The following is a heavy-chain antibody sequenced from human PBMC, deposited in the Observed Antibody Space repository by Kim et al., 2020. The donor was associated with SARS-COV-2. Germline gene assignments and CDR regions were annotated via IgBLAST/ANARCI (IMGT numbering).Heavy chain of an antibody. V-gene: IGHV3-7*01. CDR1: GFTFSSYW. CDR3: AREGDPITMIVVALYY. D-gene: IGHD3-22*01. Sequence: GGSLRLSCAASGFTFSSYWMSWVRQAPGKGLEWVAHIKQDGSEKYYVDSVKGRFTISRDNAKNSLYLQMNSLRAEDTAVYYCAREGDPITMIVVALYYWGQGSLVTVSS. J-gene: IGHJ4*02. CDR2: IKQDGSEK.